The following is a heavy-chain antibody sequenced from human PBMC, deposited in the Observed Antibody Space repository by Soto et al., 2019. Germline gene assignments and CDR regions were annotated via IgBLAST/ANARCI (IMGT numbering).Heavy chain of an antibody. V-gene: IGHV3-15*01. CDR2: IKSKTDGGTT. CDR1: GFTFSNAW. J-gene: IGHJ4*02. CDR3: TTAPDIVVVVAATQKDY. D-gene: IGHD2-15*01. Sequence: GGSLRLSCAASGFTFSNAWMSWVRQAPGKGLEWVGRIKSKTDGGTTDYAAPVKGRFTISRDDSKNTLYLQMNSLKTEDTAVYYCTTAPDIVVVVAATQKDYWGQGTLVTVSS.